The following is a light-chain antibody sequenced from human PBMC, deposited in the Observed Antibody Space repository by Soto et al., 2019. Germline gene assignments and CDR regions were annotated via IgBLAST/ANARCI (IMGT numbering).Light chain of an antibody. CDR1: QSVSSY. CDR3: QQYESSPIT. J-gene: IGKJ5*01. Sequence: EIVLTQSPATLSLSPGERATLSCRASQSVSSYLAWYQQKPGQAPRLLIYDASNRATGIPARFSGSGSGTEFTLTISSLQSEDFAVYYCQQYESSPITFGQGTRLEIK. CDR2: DAS. V-gene: IGKV3-11*01.